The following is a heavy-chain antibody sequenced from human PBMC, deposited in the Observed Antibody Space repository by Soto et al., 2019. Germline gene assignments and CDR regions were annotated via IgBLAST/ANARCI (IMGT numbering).Heavy chain of an antibody. Sequence: QVQLVQSGAEVEKPGASVKVSCKASGYTFTSYDINWLRQVTGQGLEWMGWMNPNSANTGYAQKVQGRVTMTRNTSIITAYLEWRSLRSEDTAVYYCAREGVRGIDVWGQGTTVSVSS. CDR3: AREGVRGIDV. D-gene: IGHD3-16*01. V-gene: IGHV1-8*01. CDR1: GYTFTSYD. CDR2: MNPNSANT. J-gene: IGHJ6*02.